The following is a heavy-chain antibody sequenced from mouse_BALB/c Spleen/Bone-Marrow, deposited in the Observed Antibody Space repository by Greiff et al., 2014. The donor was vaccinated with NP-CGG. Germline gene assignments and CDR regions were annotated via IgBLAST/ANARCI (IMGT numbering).Heavy chain of an antibody. J-gene: IGHJ3*01. CDR3: ARSATMIFAY. CDR1: GYTFTSYW. Sequence: QVQLKESGAELAKPGASVKMSCKASGYTFTSYWMHWVKQRPGQGLEWIGYINPSTGYTEYNQKFKDKATLTADKSSSTAYMQLSSRTSEDSAVFSCARSATMIFAYWGQGTLVTVSA. D-gene: IGHD2-4*01. V-gene: IGHV1-7*01. CDR2: INPSTGYT.